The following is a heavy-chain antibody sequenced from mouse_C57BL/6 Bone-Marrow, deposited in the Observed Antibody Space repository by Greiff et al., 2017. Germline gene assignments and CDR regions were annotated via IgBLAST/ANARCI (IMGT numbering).Heavy chain of an antibody. J-gene: IGHJ2*01. D-gene: IGHD1-1*01. V-gene: IGHV1-59*01. CDR3: ARIDGKGY. Sequence: QVQLQQPGAELVRPGTSVKLSCKASGYTFTSYWMHWVKQRPGQGLEWIGVIDPSDSYSNYNQKFKGKATLTVATSSSTAYMQLSSLTSEDSAVYYCARIDGKGYWGQGTTLTVSS. CDR1: GYTFTSYW. CDR2: IDPSDSYS.